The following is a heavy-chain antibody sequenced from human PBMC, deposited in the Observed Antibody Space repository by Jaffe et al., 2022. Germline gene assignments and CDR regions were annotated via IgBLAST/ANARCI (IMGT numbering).Heavy chain of an antibody. CDR2: ISYDGSNK. V-gene: IGHV3-30*18. CDR1: GFTFSSYG. CDR3: AKDRRGTGVDRGLEGGPNWFDP. D-gene: IGHD3-10*01. J-gene: IGHJ5*02. Sequence: QVQLVESGGGVVQPGRSLRLSCAASGFTFSSYGMHWVRQAPGKGLEWVAVISYDGSNKYYADSVKGRFTISRDNSKNTLYLQMNSLRAEDTAVYYCAKDRRGTGVDRGLEGGPNWFDPWGQGTLVTVSS.